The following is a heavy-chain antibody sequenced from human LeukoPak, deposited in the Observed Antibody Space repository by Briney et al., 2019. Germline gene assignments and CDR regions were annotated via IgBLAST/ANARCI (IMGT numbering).Heavy chain of an antibody. CDR3: ARRQGCSSTSCPPDY. V-gene: IGHV5-51*01. CDR2: IYPGDSDT. Sequence: GESLKISCRGPGYRFTTYWIGWVRPVPGKGLEWMGVIYPGDSDTRYSSSFQGKVTMSADKSINTAYLQWSSLKASDTAMYYCARRQGCSSTSCPPDYWGQGTLVTVSS. J-gene: IGHJ4*02. D-gene: IGHD2-2*01. CDR1: GYRFTTYW.